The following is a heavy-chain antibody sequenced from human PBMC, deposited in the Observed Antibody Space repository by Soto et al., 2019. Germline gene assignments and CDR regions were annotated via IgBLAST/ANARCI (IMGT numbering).Heavy chain of an antibody. CDR2: IVPMFNTP. J-gene: IGHJ5*02. CDR3: ARGESIASWFDL. CDR1: GGSFRSFG. D-gene: IGHD2-15*01. Sequence: QVQLMQSGAEVAKPGSSVKVACRASGGSFRSFGFSWVRQAPGQGLDWMGGIVPMFNTPLYAQKFQGRFTIVADASTSTVYMDLNSLTSADTAVDYCARGESIASWFDLGGQGTLVTFSS. V-gene: IGHV1-69*01.